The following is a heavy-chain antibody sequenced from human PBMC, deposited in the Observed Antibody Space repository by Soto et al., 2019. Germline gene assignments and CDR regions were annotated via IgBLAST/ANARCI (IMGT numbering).Heavy chain of an antibody. CDR2: IYYSGST. Sequence: SETLSLTCTVSGGSISSYYWSWIRQPPGKGLEWIGYIYYSGSTNYNPSLKSRVTISVDTSKNQFSLKLSSVTAADTAVYYCARVTPGDGRFDYWGQGTLVTVSS. CDR1: GGSISSYY. V-gene: IGHV4-59*01. CDR3: ARVTPGDGRFDY. D-gene: IGHD4-17*01. J-gene: IGHJ4*02.